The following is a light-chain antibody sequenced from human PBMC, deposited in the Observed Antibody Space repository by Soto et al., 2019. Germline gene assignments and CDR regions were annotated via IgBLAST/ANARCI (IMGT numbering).Light chain of an antibody. CDR1: QSVLYSSNNKNY. CDR3: QQYYSTPLT. V-gene: IGKV4-1*01. Sequence: DIVMTQSPDSLAVSLGERATINCKSSQSVLYSSNNKNYLSWYQQKPGQPPKLLIYWASTRESGVPDRFSGSGSGTDFTLTISSLQAEDVAVYYCQQYYSTPLTCGQGTKV. J-gene: IGKJ1*01. CDR2: WAS.